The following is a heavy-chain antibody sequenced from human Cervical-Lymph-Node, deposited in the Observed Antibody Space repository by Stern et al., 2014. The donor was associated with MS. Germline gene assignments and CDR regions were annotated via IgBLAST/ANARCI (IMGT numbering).Heavy chain of an antibody. CDR2: IIPIFSTA. V-gene: IGHV1-69*01. Sequence: VQLVESGAEVKKPGSSVKVSCQASGSTFSIYGFSWVRQAPGQGLEWMGVIIPIFSTASYAQKLQGRVTINADESTSTSYMELSSMRSEDTAVYYCATTASFYYYYGMDVWGQGTTVTVSS. D-gene: IGHD5-18*01. CDR1: GSTFSIYG. J-gene: IGHJ6*02. CDR3: ATTASFYYYYGMDV.